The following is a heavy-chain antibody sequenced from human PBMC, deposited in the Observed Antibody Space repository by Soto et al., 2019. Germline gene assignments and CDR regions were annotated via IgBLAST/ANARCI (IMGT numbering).Heavy chain of an antibody. D-gene: IGHD2-15*01. CDR1: GGSISSSSYY. Sequence: QLQLQESGPGLVKPSETLSLTCTVSGGSISSSSYYWGWIRQPPGKGLEWIGSIYYSGSTYYNPSLKSRVTIPVDTSKNQFSLKLSSVTAADTAVYYCAGYCSGGSCSMCFDYWGQGTLVTVSS. CDR3: AGYCSGGSCSMCFDY. CDR2: IYYSGST. J-gene: IGHJ4*02. V-gene: IGHV4-39*01.